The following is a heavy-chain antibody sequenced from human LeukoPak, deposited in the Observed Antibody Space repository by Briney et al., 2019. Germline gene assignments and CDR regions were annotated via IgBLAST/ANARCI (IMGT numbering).Heavy chain of an antibody. CDR1: GGSISSGGYY. J-gene: IGHJ4*02. CDR3: ASYARGSDGPYYFDY. CDR2: IYYSGST. D-gene: IGHD3-16*01. Sequence: SETLSLTSTVSGGSISSGGYYWSWIRQHPGKGLEWIGYIYYSGSTYYNPSLKSRVTISVDTSKNQFSLKLSSVTAADTAVYYCASYARGSDGPYYFDYWGQGTLVTVSS. V-gene: IGHV4-31*03.